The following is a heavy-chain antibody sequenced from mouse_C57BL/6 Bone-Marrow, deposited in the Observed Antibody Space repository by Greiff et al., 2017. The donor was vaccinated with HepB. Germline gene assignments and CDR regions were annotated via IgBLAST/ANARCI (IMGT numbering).Heavy chain of an antibody. CDR3: TSTVVAPYWYFGV. V-gene: IGHV1-15*01. J-gene: IGHJ1*03. CDR2: IDPETGGT. Sequence: VQLQQSGAELVRPGASVTLSCKASGYTFTDYEMHWVKQTPVHGLEWIGAIDPETGGTAYNQKFKGKAILTADKSSSTAYMELRSLTSEDSAVYYCTSTVVAPYWYFGVWGTGTTVTGSS. CDR1: GYTFTDYE. D-gene: IGHD1-1*01.